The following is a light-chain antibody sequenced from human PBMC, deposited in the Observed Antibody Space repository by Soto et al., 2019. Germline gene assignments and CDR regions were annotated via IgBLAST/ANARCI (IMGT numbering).Light chain of an antibody. J-gene: IGLJ2*01. Sequence: SYVVTQPPSVSVAPGQPARITCGGNNFASNTVRWYQQKPGQAPVLVVYDDSDRPTGIPERFSGSNSGNTATLSISRVEAGDEADYYCPIWDTTSDHPKFGGGTKLAVL. CDR2: DDS. CDR3: PIWDTTSDHPK. V-gene: IGLV3-21*02. CDR1: NFASNT.